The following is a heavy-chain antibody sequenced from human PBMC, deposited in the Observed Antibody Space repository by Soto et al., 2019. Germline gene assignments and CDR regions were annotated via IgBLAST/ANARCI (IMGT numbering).Heavy chain of an antibody. CDR2: IIPIFGTA. Sequence: SVKVSCKASGGTFSSYAISWVRQAPGQGLEWMGGIIPIFGTANYAQKFQGRVTITADESTSTAYMELSSLRSEDTAVYYCARVNNCSSTSCYQDYYYYGMDVWGQGTAVTVSS. V-gene: IGHV1-69*13. CDR3: ARVNNCSSTSCYQDYYYYGMDV. D-gene: IGHD2-2*01. CDR1: GGTFSSYA. J-gene: IGHJ6*02.